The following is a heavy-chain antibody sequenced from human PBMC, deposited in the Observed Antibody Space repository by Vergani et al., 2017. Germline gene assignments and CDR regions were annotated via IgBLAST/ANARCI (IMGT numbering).Heavy chain of an antibody. D-gene: IGHD6-6*01. CDR2: IYMSGST. CDR1: GGSISSYY. J-gene: IGHJ3*02. Sequence: QVQLQESGPGLVKPSETLSLTCTVSGGSISSYYWSWIRQPAGKGLEWIGRIYMSGSTNYNPSLKSRVTMSVDTSKNQFSLKLGSVTAADTAVYYCARDYSSSSGKAFDIWGQGTMVTVSS. V-gene: IGHV4-4*07. CDR3: ARDYSSSSGKAFDI.